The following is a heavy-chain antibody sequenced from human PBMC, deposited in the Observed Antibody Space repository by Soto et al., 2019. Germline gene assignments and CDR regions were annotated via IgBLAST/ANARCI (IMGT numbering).Heavy chain of an antibody. CDR2: VSDSGST. D-gene: IGHD3-22*01. J-gene: IGHJ4*02. Sequence: SETRSFTCTVSDAPMKSRGQYWGWIRQPPGKALEWTGSVSDSGSTYYKLPLKSRVTISVDKSKNQFSLTLSSVTAADTAVYFSAPHPMRDWRGFTHTAGFESWGQELLVTASS. V-gene: IGHV4-39*01. CDR3: APHPMRDWRGFTHTAGFES. CDR1: DAPMKSRGQY.